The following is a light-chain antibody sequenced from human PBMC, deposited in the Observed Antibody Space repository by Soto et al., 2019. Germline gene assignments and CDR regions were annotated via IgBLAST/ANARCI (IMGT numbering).Light chain of an antibody. CDR1: SGDIGSYNR. V-gene: IGLV2-14*01. J-gene: IGLJ1*01. Sequence: QSALTQPASVSGSPGQSITISCTGTSGDIGSYNRVSWYQQHPGKAPKLIIYEVTDRPPGVSNRLSGSKSGNTASLTISGLQAEDEAEYYCSSYTNINTRACVFGTGTKLTVL. CDR2: EVT. CDR3: SSYTNINTRACV.